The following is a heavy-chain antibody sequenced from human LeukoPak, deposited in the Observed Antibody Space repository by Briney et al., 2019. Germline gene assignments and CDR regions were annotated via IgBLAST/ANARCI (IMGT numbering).Heavy chain of an antibody. CDR3: ARTTYYYDSSGYLNGMDV. CDR2: ISSSGSTI. V-gene: IGHV3-11*01. D-gene: IGHD3-22*01. CDR1: GFTFSDYY. J-gene: IGHJ6*02. Sequence: GGSLRLSCAASGFTFSDYYMSWIRQAPGKGLEWVSYISSSGSTIYYADSVKGRFTIYRDNAKNSLYLQMNSLRAEDTAVYYCARTTYYYDSSGYLNGMDVWGQGTTVTVSS.